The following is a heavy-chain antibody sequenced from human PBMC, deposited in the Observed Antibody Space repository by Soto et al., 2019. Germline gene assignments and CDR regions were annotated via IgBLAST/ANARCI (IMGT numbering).Heavy chain of an antibody. CDR2: ISYDGSNK. CDR1: GFTFSSYA. J-gene: IGHJ6*02. D-gene: IGHD6-13*01. V-gene: IGHV3-30-3*01. Sequence: QVQLVESGGGVVQPGRSLRLSCAASGFTFSSYAMHWVRQAPGKGLEWVAVISYDGSNKYYADSVKGRLTISRDNSKNTLYLQMNSLRAEDTAVYYCARDISSSWLDYYYYGMDVWGQGTTVTVSS. CDR3: ARDISSSWLDYYYYGMDV.